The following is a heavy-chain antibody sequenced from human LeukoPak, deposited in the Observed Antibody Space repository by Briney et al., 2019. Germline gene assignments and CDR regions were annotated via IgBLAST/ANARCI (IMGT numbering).Heavy chain of an antibody. CDR3: ARGRCSGGSCYPALDY. CDR1: GGTFSSYA. Sequence: GASVKVSCKASGGTFSSYAISWVRQAPGQGLEWMGGIIPIFGTANYAQKFQGRVTITADESTSTAYMELSSLRSEDTAVYYCARGRCSGGSCYPALDYWGQGTLVTVSS. V-gene: IGHV1-69*13. D-gene: IGHD2-15*01. CDR2: IIPIFGTA. J-gene: IGHJ4*02.